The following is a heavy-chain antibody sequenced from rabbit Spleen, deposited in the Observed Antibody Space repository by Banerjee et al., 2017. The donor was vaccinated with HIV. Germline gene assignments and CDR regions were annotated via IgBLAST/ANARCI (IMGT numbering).Heavy chain of an antibody. J-gene: IGHJ4*01. D-gene: IGHD1-1*01. Sequence: QSLEESGGGLVKPGGTLTLTCKASGISVGISDYMCWVRQAPGKGLEWIARINIVTGKAVYASWAKGRFTFSKTSSTTVTLQVTSLTAADTATYFCARDLTGVIGWNFGWWGPGTLVTVS. V-gene: IGHV1S40*01. CDR3: ARDLTGVIGWNFGW. CDR1: GISVGISDY. CDR2: INIVTGKA.